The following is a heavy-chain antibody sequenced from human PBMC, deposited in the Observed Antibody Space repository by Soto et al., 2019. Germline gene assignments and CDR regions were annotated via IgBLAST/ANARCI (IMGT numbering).Heavy chain of an antibody. D-gene: IGHD3-16*01. J-gene: IGHJ6*02. Sequence: QAHLEQSGAELKRPGASVKVSCKASGYTFSDFDINWLRQASGQGPEWMGWMNAKSGDTFFAQRFQGKFNMTWDTSLSNAYMEVGSLTSDDTAIYYCARGNPFNYAGFDVWGQGTTVAVSS. CDR1: GYTFSDFD. CDR2: MNAKSGDT. V-gene: IGHV1-8*01. CDR3: ARGNPFNYAGFDV.